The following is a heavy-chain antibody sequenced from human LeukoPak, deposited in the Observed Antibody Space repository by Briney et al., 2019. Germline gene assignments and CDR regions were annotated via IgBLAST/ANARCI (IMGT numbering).Heavy chain of an antibody. CDR1: GYTLTGYY. CDR3: ARDRVGSGWPRPYYFEV. V-gene: IGHV1-2*02. Sequence: GASVKVSCKASGYTLTGYYLHWVRQAPGQGLDLIGWINPNTGATHSAQKFQGRITMTRDSSISTAYMDLSRLRSDDTAVYYCARDRVGSGWPRPYYFEVWGQGTLVTVSS. CDR2: INPNTGAT. D-gene: IGHD6-19*01. J-gene: IGHJ4*02.